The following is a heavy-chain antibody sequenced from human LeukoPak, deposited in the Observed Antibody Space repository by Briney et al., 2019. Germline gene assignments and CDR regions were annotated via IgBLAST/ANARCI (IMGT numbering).Heavy chain of an antibody. CDR1: GFTVSNNY. V-gene: IGHV3-66*04. CDR2: IYSTGTT. CDR3: ARLEVTYFDY. J-gene: IGHJ4*01. Sequence: GGSLRLSCAASGFTVSNNYMSWVRQAPGKGLEWVSVIYSTGTTYYADSVKGRFTISRDNSKNTLYLQMNSLRAEDTAVYYCARLEVTYFDYWGQGTLVTVSS. D-gene: IGHD2-21*02.